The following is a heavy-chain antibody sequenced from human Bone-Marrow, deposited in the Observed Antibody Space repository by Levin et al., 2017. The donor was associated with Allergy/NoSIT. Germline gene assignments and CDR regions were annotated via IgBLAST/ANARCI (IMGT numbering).Heavy chain of an antibody. J-gene: IGHJ4*02. D-gene: IGHD1-7*01. V-gene: IGHV4-4*07. Sequence: SQTLSLTCTVSGGSLRTYFWSWIRPPAGKGLEWVGRMYSSGTTIYNPSLKSRVTLSIDTSKNQFSLKLTSVTVADTAVYYCVRDQGTNKDFWGQGTLVTVSS. CDR2: MYSSGTT. CDR1: GGSLRTYF. CDR3: VRDQGTNKDF.